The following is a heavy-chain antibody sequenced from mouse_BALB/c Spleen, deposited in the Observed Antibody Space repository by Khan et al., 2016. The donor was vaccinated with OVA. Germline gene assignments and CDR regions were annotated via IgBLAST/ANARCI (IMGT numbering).Heavy chain of an antibody. CDR2: VTYSGNT. J-gene: IGHJ4*01. Sequence: EVKLLESGPSLVKPSQTLSLTCSVTGDSITSGFWNWIRKFPGNKFEYMGYVTYSGNTYYNPSLKSRISITRDTSKSQYYLQLNSVTTEDTATYFSARSYGSRAMDYWGQGTTVTVSA. CDR1: GDSITSGF. D-gene: IGHD1-1*01. CDR3: ARSYGSRAMDY. V-gene: IGHV3-8*02.